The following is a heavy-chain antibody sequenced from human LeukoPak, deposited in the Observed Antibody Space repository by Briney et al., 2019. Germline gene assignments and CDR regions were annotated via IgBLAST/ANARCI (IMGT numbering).Heavy chain of an antibody. V-gene: IGHV1-69*13. D-gene: IGHD3-9*01. J-gene: IGHJ4*02. Sequence: GASVKVSCKASGGTFSSYAISWVRQAPGQGLEWMGGIIPIFGTANYAQKFQGRVTITADESTSTAYMELSSLRSEDTAVYYCARSGLTGYDFDYWGQGTLVTVSS. CDR2: IIPIFGTA. CDR1: GGTFSSYA. CDR3: ARSGLTGYDFDY.